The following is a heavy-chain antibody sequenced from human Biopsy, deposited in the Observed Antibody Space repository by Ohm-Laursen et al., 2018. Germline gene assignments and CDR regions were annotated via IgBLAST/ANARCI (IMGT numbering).Heavy chain of an antibody. CDR3: ARVREGGLLDY. Sequence: ASVKVSCKGSGYIFTSFGVSWVRQAPGHGLEWMGWVSTYNGNTEYEQKFQGRVTMTTDASANTAYMELRSLRSDDTAVYFCARVREGGLLDYWGQGILVTVSS. J-gene: IGHJ4*02. D-gene: IGHD3-16*01. V-gene: IGHV1-18*01. CDR2: VSTYNGNT. CDR1: GYIFTSFG.